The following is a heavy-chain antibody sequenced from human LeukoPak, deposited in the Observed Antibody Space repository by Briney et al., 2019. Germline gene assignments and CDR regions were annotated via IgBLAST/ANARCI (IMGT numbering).Heavy chain of an antibody. D-gene: IGHD4-17*01. CDR3: ARDRTTVTTGYYGMDV. J-gene: IGHJ6*02. V-gene: IGHV1-2*02. CDR1: GYTFTGYY. Sequence: ASVKVSCKASGYTFTGYYMHWVRQAPGQGLEWMGWINPNTGVTNYAQKFQGRVTLTRDTSITTAYMELTRLRSDATAMYYCARDRTTVTTGYYGMDVWGQGTTLTVSS. CDR2: INPNTGVT.